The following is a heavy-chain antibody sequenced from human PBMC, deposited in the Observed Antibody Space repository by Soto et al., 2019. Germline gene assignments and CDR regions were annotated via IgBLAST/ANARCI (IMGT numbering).Heavy chain of an antibody. CDR2: ISAYNGNS. CDR1: GYIFTSYG. CDR3: ARVGGSYYFDY. J-gene: IGHJ4*02. V-gene: IGHV1-18*04. D-gene: IGHD1-26*01. Sequence: QVQLVQSGAEVKKPAASVKVSCKASGYIFTSYGISWVRQAPGQGLEWMGWISAYNGNSNYAQKLQGRVTVTTDTSTNTADMELRSLRSDDTAVYYCARVGGSYYFDYWGQGTLVTVSS.